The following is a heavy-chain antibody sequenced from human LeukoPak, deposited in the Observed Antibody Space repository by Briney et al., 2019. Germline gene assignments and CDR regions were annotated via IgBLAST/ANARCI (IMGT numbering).Heavy chain of an antibody. CDR3: ARDRSGYSEYYFDY. Sequence: SETLSLTCTVSSVSTNNYCWSWIRQPAEKGLEWIGRIYPSGSTYYNPSLKSRITISIDKSKNQFSLRLTSVTAADTAVYYCARDRSGYSEYYFDYWGQGSLVTVSS. CDR1: SVSTNNYC. V-gene: IGHV4-4*07. J-gene: IGHJ4*02. D-gene: IGHD5-12*01. CDR2: IYPSGST.